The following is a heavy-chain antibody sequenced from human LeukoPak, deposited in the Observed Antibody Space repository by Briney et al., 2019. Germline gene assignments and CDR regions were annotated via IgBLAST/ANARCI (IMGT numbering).Heavy chain of an antibody. V-gene: IGHV4-59*08. CDR1: GGSISSYY. CDR2: IYYSGST. CDR3: ARHPQADALDI. Sequence: SETLSLTCTVSGGSISSYYWSWIRQPPGKGLEWIAYIYYSGSTNYNPPLKSRVTISVDTSKSQFSLKLSSVTAADTAVYYCARHPQADALDIWGQGTMVTVSS. J-gene: IGHJ3*02.